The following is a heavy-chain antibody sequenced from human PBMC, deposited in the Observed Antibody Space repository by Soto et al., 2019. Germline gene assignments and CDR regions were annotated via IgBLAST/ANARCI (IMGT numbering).Heavy chain of an antibody. CDR2: ISSSSSTI. CDR3: ARDRQLWDFWSGYLPTYYYYGMDV. D-gene: IGHD3-3*01. J-gene: IGHJ6*02. V-gene: IGHV3-48*02. CDR1: GFTFSSYS. Sequence: GGSLRLSCAASGFTFSSYSMNWVRQAPGKGLEWVSYISSSSSTIYYADSVKGRFTISRDNTKNSLYLQMNSLRDEDTAVYYCARDRQLWDFWSGYLPTYYYYGMDVWGQGTTVTVS.